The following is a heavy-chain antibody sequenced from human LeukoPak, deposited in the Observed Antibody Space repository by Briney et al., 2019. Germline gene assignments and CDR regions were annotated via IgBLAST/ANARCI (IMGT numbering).Heavy chain of an antibody. J-gene: IGHJ3*02. CDR2: IFPGAFDT. Sequence: GLSLHISSQGSGYGSSTYWIAWARSMTRQGLDWMGIIFPGAFDTRYTPSFQGHVTTSADKSISTTYPQCRSLTAQHTALYYCARRGYRSGANAYDMWGQGKMVTVSS. D-gene: IGHD6-19*01. CDR3: ARRGYRSGANAYDM. CDR1: GYGSSTYW. V-gene: IGHV5-51*01.